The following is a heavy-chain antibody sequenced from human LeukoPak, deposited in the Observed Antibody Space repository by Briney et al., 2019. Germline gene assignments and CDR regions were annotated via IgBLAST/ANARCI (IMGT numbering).Heavy chain of an antibody. J-gene: IGHJ4*02. Sequence: GGSLRLSCAASGFTFSSYSMNWVRQAPGKGLEWVSSISSSSSYMYYADSVKDRFTISRDNAKNSLYLQMNSLRAEDTAVYYCARDPGYSSGWYPDYWGQGTLVTVSS. CDR2: ISSSSSYM. D-gene: IGHD6-19*01. CDR1: GFTFSSYS. CDR3: ARDPGYSSGWYPDY. V-gene: IGHV3-21*01.